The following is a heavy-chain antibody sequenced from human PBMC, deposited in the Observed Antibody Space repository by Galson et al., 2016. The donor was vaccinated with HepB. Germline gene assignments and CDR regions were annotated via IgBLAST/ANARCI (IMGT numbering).Heavy chain of an antibody. V-gene: IGHV1-69*13. CDR3: AREGSHYDFWGGRNYYGMDV. J-gene: IGHJ6*02. Sequence: SVKVSCQASGGTFTSYAFSWVRQAPGQGLEWMGGIIPIFGTANYAQKFQGRVTITADESTSAAFMELSSLRSDDTAVYYCAREGSHYDFWGGRNYYGMDVWGQGTTVTVSS. CDR1: GGTFTSYA. D-gene: IGHD3-3*01. CDR2: IIPIFGTA.